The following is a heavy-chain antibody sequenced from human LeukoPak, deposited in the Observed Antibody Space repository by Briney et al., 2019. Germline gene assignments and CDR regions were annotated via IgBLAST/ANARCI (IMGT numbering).Heavy chain of an antibody. CDR1: GYTFTSYD. CDR2: MNPNSGNT. CDR3: ARGEFSTVTTYYYYYYGMDV. Sequence: ASVKVSCKASGYTFTSYDINWVRQATGQGLEWMGWMNPNSGNTGYAQKFQGRVTMTRSTSISTAYMELSSLRSEDTAVYYCARGEFSTVTTYYYYYYGMDVWGQGTTVTVSS. V-gene: IGHV1-8*01. J-gene: IGHJ6*02. D-gene: IGHD4-11*01.